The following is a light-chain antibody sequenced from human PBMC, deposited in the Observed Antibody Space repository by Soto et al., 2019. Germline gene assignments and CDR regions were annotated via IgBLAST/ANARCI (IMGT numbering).Light chain of an antibody. V-gene: IGKV3-15*01. J-gene: IGKJ2*01. Sequence: EIVLTQSPGTESVSPGESVTLSCRASQNVDDRLAWYQQTPGQPPRLLIYAASTRATGIPARFSGSGSGTEFTLTISSLQSEDLGVYYCQQYKNWPPHTFGQGAKLESK. CDR2: AAS. CDR3: QQYKNWPPHT. CDR1: QNVDDR.